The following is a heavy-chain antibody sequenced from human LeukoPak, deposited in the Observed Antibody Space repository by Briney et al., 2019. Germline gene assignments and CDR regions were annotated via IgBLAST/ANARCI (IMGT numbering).Heavy chain of an antibody. CDR3: ARENSGSYREFDY. J-gene: IGHJ4*02. V-gene: IGHV4-4*07. CDR2: IYTSGST. CDR1: GGSISSYY. Sequence: PSETLSLTCTVSGGSISSYYWSGIGQPTGKERKGIGRIYTSGSTNYNASPKSRVSMSVDTSKNQFSLKLSSVTAADTAVFYCARENSGSYREFDYWGQGTLVTVSS. D-gene: IGHD1-26*01.